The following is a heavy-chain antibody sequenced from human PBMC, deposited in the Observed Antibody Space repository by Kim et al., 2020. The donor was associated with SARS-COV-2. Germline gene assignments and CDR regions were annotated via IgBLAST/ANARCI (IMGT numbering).Heavy chain of an antibody. CDR1: RFTFSSYD. D-gene: IGHD3-10*01. V-gene: IGHV3-23*01. CDR3: AKDIVRGSNDY. J-gene: IGHJ4*02. CDR2: ISGSGGKR. Sequence: GGSLRLSCAASRFTFSSYDMSWVRQAPGKGLEWVSGISGSGGKRYYADSVKGRFTISRDNSKNTLYLQMNSLRAEDTAIYYCAKDIVRGSNDYWGQGTL.